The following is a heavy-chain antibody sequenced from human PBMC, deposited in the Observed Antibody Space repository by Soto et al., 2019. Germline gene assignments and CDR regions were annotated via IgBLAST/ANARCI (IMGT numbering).Heavy chain of an antibody. J-gene: IGHJ4*02. Sequence: VESLKISCKGSGYIFTSYWICCVRQMPGKVLEWMGIIYPGDSDTRYSPSFQGQVTISADKSISTAYLQWSSLKASDTAMYYCARHDYGGNSGYGYWGQGTLVTVSS. V-gene: IGHV5-51*01. CDR2: IYPGDSDT. D-gene: IGHD4-17*01. CDR1: GYIFTSYW. CDR3: ARHDYGGNSGYGY.